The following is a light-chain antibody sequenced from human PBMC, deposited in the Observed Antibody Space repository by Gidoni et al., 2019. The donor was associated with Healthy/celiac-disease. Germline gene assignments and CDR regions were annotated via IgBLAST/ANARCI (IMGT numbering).Light chain of an antibody. Sequence: IPMTQSPTSLSASVGDRVTITCRASQSISSYLNWDQQKPGKAPKLLIYAASSLQSGVPSRFSGSGSGTDFTLTISSLQPEDFATYYCQQSYSTLWTFGQGTKVEIK. CDR3: QQSYSTLWT. J-gene: IGKJ1*01. CDR2: AAS. V-gene: IGKV1-39*01. CDR1: QSISSY.